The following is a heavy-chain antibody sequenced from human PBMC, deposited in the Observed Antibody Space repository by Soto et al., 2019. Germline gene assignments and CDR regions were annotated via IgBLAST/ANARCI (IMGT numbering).Heavy chain of an antibody. V-gene: IGHV1-3*01. CDR1: GYTFTSYA. J-gene: IGHJ5*02. CDR2: INAGNGNT. Sequence: EASVKVSCKASGYTFTSYAMHWVRQAPGQRLEWMGWINAGNGNTKYSQKFQGRVTITRDTSASTAYMELSSLRSEDTAVYYCAREANWNYDHWFDPWGQGTLVTVSS. CDR3: AREANWNYDHWFDP. D-gene: IGHD1-7*01.